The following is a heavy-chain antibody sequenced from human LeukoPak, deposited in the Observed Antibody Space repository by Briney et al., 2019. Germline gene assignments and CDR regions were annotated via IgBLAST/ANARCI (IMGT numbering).Heavy chain of an antibody. D-gene: IGHD3-9*01. Sequence: HPGGSLRLSCAASGFTFSSSWMSWLRQAPGKGLEWVADIKEDGSAKYYVDSVKGRFTISRDNAKNSLYLQMNSLRVEDTAVYYCAKKAVGLGYFDWLPRNDAFDIWGQGTMVTVSS. CDR1: GFTFSSSW. J-gene: IGHJ3*02. CDR2: IKEDGSAK. V-gene: IGHV3-7*01. CDR3: AKKAVGLGYFDWLPRNDAFDI.